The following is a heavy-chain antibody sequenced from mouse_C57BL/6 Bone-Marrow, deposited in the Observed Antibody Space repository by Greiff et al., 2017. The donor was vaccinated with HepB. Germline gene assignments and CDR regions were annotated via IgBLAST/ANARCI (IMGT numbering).Heavy chain of an antibody. J-gene: IGHJ2*01. CDR3: ARALFLDY. CDR2: INPSNGAT. CDR1: GYTFTSYW. Sequence: QVQLQQSGTELVKPGASVKLSCTASGYTFTSYWMHWVKQRPGQGLEWIGNINPSNGATNYTAKFKSKATLTEDTSSSTAYMQLSSLTSEESAVYYCARALFLDYWGRGTTLTVSS. D-gene: IGHD6-1*01. V-gene: IGHV1-53*01.